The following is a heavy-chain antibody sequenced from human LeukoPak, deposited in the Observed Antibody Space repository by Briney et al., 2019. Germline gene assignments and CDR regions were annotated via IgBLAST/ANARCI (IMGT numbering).Heavy chain of an antibody. CDR2: INHSGST. CDR1: GGSFSGYY. Sequence: SETLSLTCAVYGGSFSGYYWSWIRQPPGKGLEWIGEINHSGSTNYNPSLKSRVTISVDTSKNQFSLKLSSVTAADTAVYYCARGGFAAAEDYYYYYYMDVWGKGTTVTVSS. D-gene: IGHD6-25*01. V-gene: IGHV4-34*01. CDR3: ARGGFAAAEDYYYYYYMDV. J-gene: IGHJ6*03.